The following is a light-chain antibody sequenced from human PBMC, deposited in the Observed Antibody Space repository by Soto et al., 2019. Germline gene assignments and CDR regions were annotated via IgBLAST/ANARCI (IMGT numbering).Light chain of an antibody. Sequence: EIVMTQSPATLSVSPRERATLCCRASQRISSNLAWYQQKPGQAPRLLIYGASTRATGIPERFSGSGSGTEFTLTISSLQSEDFAVYYCQQYNNWPPAYTFGQGTKVDIK. CDR2: GAS. CDR1: QRISSN. J-gene: IGKJ2*01. V-gene: IGKV3-15*01. CDR3: QQYNNWPPAYT.